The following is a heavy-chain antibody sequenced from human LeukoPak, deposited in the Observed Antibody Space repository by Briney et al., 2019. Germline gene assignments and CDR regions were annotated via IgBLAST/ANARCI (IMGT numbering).Heavy chain of an antibody. CDR1: GFTFSSYA. D-gene: IGHD5-18*01. Sequence: PGGSLRLSCAASGFTFSSYAMSWVRQAPGKGLEWGSAVSSSGGSTNYADYVKGQFTISRDNSKNTVYLHMNNLRAEATAVYYCAKEGRKTGNTYGYEYDCWGQGTLVTVSS. V-gene: IGHV3-23*01. CDR3: AKEGRKTGNTYGYEYDC. J-gene: IGHJ4*02. CDR2: VSSSGGST.